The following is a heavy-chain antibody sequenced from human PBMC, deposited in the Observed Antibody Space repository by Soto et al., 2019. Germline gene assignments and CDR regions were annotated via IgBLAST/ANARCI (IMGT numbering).Heavy chain of an antibody. J-gene: IGHJ4*02. V-gene: IGHV3-33*08. Sequence: QVQLVESGGGVVQPGRSLRLSCAASGFTFSDYGMHWVRQAPGKGLEWVAVIWYDGSHTYYTDSVRGRFTISRDNSKNTLFLQLNSLSTEDAAVYDCAGEGVVAAARTVAYLDSWGQGTLVTVSS. D-gene: IGHD2-15*01. CDR1: GFTFSDYG. CDR3: AGEGVVAAARTVAYLDS. CDR2: IWYDGSHT.